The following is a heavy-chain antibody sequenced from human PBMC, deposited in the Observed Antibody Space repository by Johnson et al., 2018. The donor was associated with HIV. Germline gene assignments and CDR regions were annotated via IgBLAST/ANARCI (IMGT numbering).Heavy chain of an antibody. CDR2: ISYDGSNK. Sequence: QVQLVESGGGLVQPGGSLRLSCTASGFTFSTYAMHWVRQAPGKGLEWVAVISYDGSNKYYADSVKGRFTISRDSAKNSLYLQMNSLRDEDTAVYFCARDANGYIPYDAFDIWGNGTMVTVSS. V-gene: IGHV3-30-3*01. CDR1: GFTFSTYA. CDR3: ARDANGYIPYDAFDI. D-gene: IGHD5-24*01. J-gene: IGHJ3*02.